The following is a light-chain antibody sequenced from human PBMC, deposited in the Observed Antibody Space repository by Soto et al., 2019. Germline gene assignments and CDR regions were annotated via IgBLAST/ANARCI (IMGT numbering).Light chain of an antibody. V-gene: IGKV3-15*01. CDR1: QSVNNN. J-gene: IGKJ3*01. CDR2: SAS. CDR3: QQYNKWPLT. Sequence: EIVMTQSPVTLSVSPGERATLSCTASQSVNNNVAWYQQKPGHTPRLLIYSASIGATGTPARFSGSGSGSGFTLTISSLQSGDFAVYYYQQYNKWPLTFXPGTKVDIK.